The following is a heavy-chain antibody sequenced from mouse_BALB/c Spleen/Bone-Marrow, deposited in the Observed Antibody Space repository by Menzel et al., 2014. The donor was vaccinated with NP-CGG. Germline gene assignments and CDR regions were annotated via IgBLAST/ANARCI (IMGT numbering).Heavy chain of an antibody. CDR3: ASKKNYYAMDY. CDR1: GFNIKDTY. J-gene: IGHJ4*01. Sequence: EVQLQESGAELVKPGASVKLSCTASGFNIKDTYMHWVKQRPEQGLEWIGRIDPANGYTNYAPKFQGKATITPDTSSNTAYLQLSSLTSEDTAVYYCASKKNYYAMDYWGQGTSVTVSS. CDR2: IDPANGYT. V-gene: IGHV14-3*02.